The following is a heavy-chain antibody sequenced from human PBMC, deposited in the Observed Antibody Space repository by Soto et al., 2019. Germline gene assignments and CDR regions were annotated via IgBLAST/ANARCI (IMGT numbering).Heavy chain of an antibody. J-gene: IGHJ6*02. D-gene: IGHD2-2*01. Sequence: QVQLVQSGAEVKKPGASVKVSCKASGYTFSSYGISWVRKAPGQGLEWMGWISAYNGNTNYAQKLQGRVTMTTDTSTSTASMELRSLRSDDTAVYYCARVNGYCSSARCFVVRSYTMDVWGQGTTVTVSS. CDR3: ARVNGYCSSARCFVVRSYTMDV. CDR1: GYTFSSYG. CDR2: ISAYNGNT. V-gene: IGHV1-18*01.